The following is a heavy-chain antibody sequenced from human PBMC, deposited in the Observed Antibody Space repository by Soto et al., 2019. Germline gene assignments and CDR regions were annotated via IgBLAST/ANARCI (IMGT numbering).Heavy chain of an antibody. D-gene: IGHD2-8*01. CDR3: TSNRQREAD. J-gene: IGHJ4*02. Sequence: EVQLVESGGGLVKPGGSLRLSCAVSGFTFTNAWMNWVRQAPGKGMEWVGRIKTKSDGGATDYAAPVKGRFTISRDDSNKPLDLQMNSLKTEETAVYYCTSNRQREADWGQGTLVTVSS. CDR1: GFTFTNAW. CDR2: IKTKSDGGAT. V-gene: IGHV3-15*07.